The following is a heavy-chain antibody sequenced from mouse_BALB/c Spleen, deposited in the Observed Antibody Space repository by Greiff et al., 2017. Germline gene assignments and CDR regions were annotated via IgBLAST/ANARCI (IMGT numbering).Heavy chain of an antibody. CDR3: ARRAPYFDV. V-gene: IGHV1-18*01. CDR2: INPNNGGT. J-gene: IGHJ1*01. CDR1: GYTFTDYN. D-gene: IGHD3-3*01. Sequence: DVKLQESGPELVKPGASVKIPCKASGYTFTDYNMDWVKQSHGKSLEWIGDINPNNGGTIYNQKFKGKATLTVDKSSSTAYMELRSLTSEDTAVYYCARRAPYFDVWGAGTTVTVSS.